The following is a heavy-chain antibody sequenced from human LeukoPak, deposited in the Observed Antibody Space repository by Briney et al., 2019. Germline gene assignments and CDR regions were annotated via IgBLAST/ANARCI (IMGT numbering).Heavy chain of an antibody. CDR3: ARERVYSSGWYGY. D-gene: IGHD6-19*01. CDR1: GGSFSGYY. CDR2: INHSGST. J-gene: IGHJ4*02. V-gene: IGHV4-34*01. Sequence: SETLSLTCAVYGGSFSGYYCSWILQPPGKGLEWFGEINHSGSTNYNPSLKSRVTISVDTSKNQFSLKLSSVTAADTAVYYCARERVYSSGWYGYWGQGTLVTVSS.